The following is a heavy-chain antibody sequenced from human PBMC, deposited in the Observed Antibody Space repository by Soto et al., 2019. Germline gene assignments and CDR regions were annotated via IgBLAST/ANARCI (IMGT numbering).Heavy chain of an antibody. D-gene: IGHD6-13*01. J-gene: IGHJ5*02. Sequence: QVQLQESGPGLVKPSQTLSLTCNVSGGYIGSGGYYWSWVRQHPGKDLAWIGYIYYTGSTYYNRSLRRRVSMSVDTSNHQFSLKLTSVTAAYTAVYYCARDRRSAHGTRGSIDPWGQGTMVTVSA. V-gene: IGHV4-31*03. CDR1: GGYIGSGGYY. CDR3: ARDRRSAHGTRGSIDP. CDR2: IYYTGST.